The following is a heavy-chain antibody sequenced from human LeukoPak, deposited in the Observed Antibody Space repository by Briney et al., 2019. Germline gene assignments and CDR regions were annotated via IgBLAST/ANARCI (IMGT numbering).Heavy chain of an antibody. CDR1: GGSISSYY. Sequence: SETLSLTCTVSGGSISSYYWSWIRQPAGKGLEWIGRIYTSGSTNYNPSLKSRVTMSVDTSKNQFSLKLSSVTAADTAVYYCARECPPDYDFLSGYYSIYYYMDVWGKGTTVTVSS. CDR2: IYTSGST. V-gene: IGHV4-4*07. CDR3: ARECPPDYDFLSGYYSIYYYMDV. J-gene: IGHJ6*03. D-gene: IGHD3-3*01.